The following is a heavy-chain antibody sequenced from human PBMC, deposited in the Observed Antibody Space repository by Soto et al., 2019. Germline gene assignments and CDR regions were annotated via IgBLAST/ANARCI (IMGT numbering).Heavy chain of an antibody. CDR3: ARVVWDYDANDAFDI. CDR1: GGTFSSYA. D-gene: IGHD3-22*01. CDR2: IIPIFGTA. J-gene: IGHJ3*02. Sequence: QVQLVQSGAEVKKPGSSVKVSCKASGGTFSSYAISWVRQAPGQGLEWMGGIIPIFGTANYAQKFQGRVTITADESTSTAYMELSSLRCADTAVYYCARVVWDYDANDAFDIWGQGTMVTVSS. V-gene: IGHV1-69*01.